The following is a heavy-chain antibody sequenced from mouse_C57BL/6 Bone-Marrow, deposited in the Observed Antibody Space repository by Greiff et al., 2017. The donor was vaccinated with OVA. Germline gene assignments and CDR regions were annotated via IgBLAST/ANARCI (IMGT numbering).Heavy chain of an antibody. CDR3: ARGWYVDFDY. D-gene: IGHD1-1*02. V-gene: IGHV1-81*01. J-gene: IGHJ2*01. CDR1: GYTFTSYG. CDR2: IYPRSGNT. Sequence: VKLQESGAELARPGASVKLSCKASGYTFTSYGISWVKQRPGQGLEWIGEIYPRSGNTSYNETVKGKATLTADKSSRTAYMELRRLTSEDSACYFCARGWYVDFDYWGQGTTLTVSA.